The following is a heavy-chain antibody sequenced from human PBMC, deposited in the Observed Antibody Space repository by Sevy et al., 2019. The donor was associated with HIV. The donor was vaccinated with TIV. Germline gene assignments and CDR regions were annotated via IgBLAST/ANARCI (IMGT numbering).Heavy chain of an antibody. J-gene: IGHJ4*02. CDR1: GFSFSDSD. CDR3: VRGLQTHCDRTACPLDH. D-gene: IGHD2-21*01. CDR2: IGTLGDT. V-gene: IGHV3-13*01. Sequence: GGSLRLSCAGYGFSFSDSDMHWVRHPTGKSLEWISSIGTLGDTFYADSVKGRFTISRDNAKGSLYIQMSNLRAGDTALYYCVRGLQTHCDRTACPLDHWGQGTLVTVSS.